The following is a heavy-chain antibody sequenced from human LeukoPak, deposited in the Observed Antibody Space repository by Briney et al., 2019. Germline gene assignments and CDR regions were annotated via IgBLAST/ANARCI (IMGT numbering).Heavy chain of an antibody. CDR1: RRTFRSYA. CDR2: ILSIFGIA. CDR3: ARGNTTGGGDYGMDV. V-gene: IGHV1-69*17. D-gene: IGHD3-16*01. J-gene: IGHJ6*04. Sequence: SVKASCKASRRTFRSYAIRWVRQAPGQGLEWMGGILSIFGIADYAKKFQGRVTITADKYTSTAYMEPSSMRSEDTAGYYCARGNTTGGGDYGMDVWGKGTTVTVSS.